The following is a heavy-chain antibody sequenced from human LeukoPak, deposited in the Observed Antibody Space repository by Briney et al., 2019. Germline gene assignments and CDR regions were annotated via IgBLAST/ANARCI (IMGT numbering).Heavy chain of an antibody. CDR3: ARDRYGDYATFDY. V-gene: IGHV3-48*01. D-gene: IGHD4-17*01. J-gene: IGHJ4*02. CDR1: GFTFSSYS. CDR2: ISSTSGTI. Sequence: GGSLRLSCAASGFTFSSYSINWVRQAPGKGLEWISYISSTSGTIYYADSVKGRFTISRDNAKNSLYLQMDTLRAEDTAVYYCARDRYGDYATFDYWGQGTLVTVSS.